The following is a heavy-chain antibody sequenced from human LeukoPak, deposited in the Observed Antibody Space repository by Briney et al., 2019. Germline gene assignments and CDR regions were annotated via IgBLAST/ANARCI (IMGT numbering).Heavy chain of an antibody. Sequence: GGSLRLPCEVSGFTCSLYSMIWFRQAPGKGREWVVNIGPSSDPICHANSVEGRFTISRDNAKISLYLQMNSLRAADTAVYYCARDPYYLPGYWGQGTRVTVSS. CDR1: GFTCSLYS. CDR2: IGPSSDPI. D-gene: IGHD3-10*01. CDR3: ARDPYYLPGY. J-gene: IGHJ4*02. V-gene: IGHV3-48*04.